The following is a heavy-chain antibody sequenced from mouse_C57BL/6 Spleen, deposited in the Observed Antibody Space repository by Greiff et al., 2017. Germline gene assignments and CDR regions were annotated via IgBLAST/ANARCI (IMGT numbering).Heavy chain of an antibody. V-gene: IGHV1-15*01. CDR2: IDPETGGT. CDR3: TRKGHYGYAMDY. D-gene: IGHD1-1*02. CDR1: GYTFTDYE. Sequence: QVQLQQSGAELVRPGASVTLSCKASGYTFTDYEMHWVKQTPVHGLEWIGAIDPETGGTAYNQKFKGKAILTADKSSSTAYMELRSLTSEDSAVYYCTRKGHYGYAMDYWGQGTSVTVSS. J-gene: IGHJ4*01.